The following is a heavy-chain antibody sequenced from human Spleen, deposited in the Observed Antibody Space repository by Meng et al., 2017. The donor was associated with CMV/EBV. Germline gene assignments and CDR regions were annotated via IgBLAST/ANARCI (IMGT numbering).Heavy chain of an antibody. CDR1: GFTFCPFP. CDR3: ASDGWERIYWHFDL. D-gene: IGHD3-10*01. Sequence: SGFTFCPFPLHLVRQAPGKGLEWVAVISYAGANKYSADSAKGRFTISRDNSKNTLYLRMNSLRAEDSAMYYCASDGWERIYWHFDLWGRGTLVTVSS. CDR2: ISYAGANK. V-gene: IGHV3-30-3*01. J-gene: IGHJ2*01.